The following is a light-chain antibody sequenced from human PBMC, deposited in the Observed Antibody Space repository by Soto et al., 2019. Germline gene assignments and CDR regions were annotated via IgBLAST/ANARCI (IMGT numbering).Light chain of an antibody. Sequence: PATLSVSPGERATLSCRASQSVSSYLAWYQQKPGQAPRLLIYDASNRATGIPARFSGSGSGTDFTLTISSLEPEDFAVYYCQQSSNWPPAWTFGQGTKVDIK. CDR2: DAS. CDR3: QQSSNWPPAWT. CDR1: QSVSSY. V-gene: IGKV3-11*01. J-gene: IGKJ1*01.